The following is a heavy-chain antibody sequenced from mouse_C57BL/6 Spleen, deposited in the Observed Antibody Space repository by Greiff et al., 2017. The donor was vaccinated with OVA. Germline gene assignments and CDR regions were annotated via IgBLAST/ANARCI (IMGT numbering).Heavy chain of an antibody. D-gene: IGHD2-5*01. V-gene: IGHV1-72*01. Sequence: QVQLQQSGAELVKPGASVKLSCKASGYTFTCYWMHWVKQRPGRGLEWIGRIVPYSGGTKYNEKFKSKATLTVDKPSSTAYMQLSSLTSKDSAVCYCAKEGGYSIFDYWGQGTTLTVSS. CDR3: AKEGGYSIFDY. CDR1: GYTFTCYW. J-gene: IGHJ2*01. CDR2: IVPYSGGT.